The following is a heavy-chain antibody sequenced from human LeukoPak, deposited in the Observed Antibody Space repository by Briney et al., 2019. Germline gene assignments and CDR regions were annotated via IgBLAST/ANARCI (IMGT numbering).Heavy chain of an antibody. V-gene: IGHV3-23*01. Sequence: PGGSLRLSCAASGFAFSSYAMSWVRQAPGKGLEWVSAISGSGGSTYYADSVKGRFTISRDYSKNTLYLQMNSLRAEDTAVYYCAKDPYSGSYYWYYYYYYMDVWGKGTTVTVSS. CDR2: ISGSGGST. CDR1: GFAFSSYA. D-gene: IGHD1-26*01. J-gene: IGHJ6*03. CDR3: AKDPYSGSYYWYYYYYYMDV.